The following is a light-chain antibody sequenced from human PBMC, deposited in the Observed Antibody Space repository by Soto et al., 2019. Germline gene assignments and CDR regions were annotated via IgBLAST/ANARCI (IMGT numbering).Light chain of an antibody. CDR2: EVS. Sequence: QSVLTQPASVSGSPGQSITISCTGTSSDVGSYNLVSWYQQRPGKAPKLMIYEVSKRPSGVSNRFSGSKSGNTASLTISGLQAEDEADYYCCSYAGSSTSVFGTGTKVTVL. CDR3: CSYAGSSTSV. J-gene: IGLJ1*01. CDR1: SSDVGSYNL. V-gene: IGLV2-23*02.